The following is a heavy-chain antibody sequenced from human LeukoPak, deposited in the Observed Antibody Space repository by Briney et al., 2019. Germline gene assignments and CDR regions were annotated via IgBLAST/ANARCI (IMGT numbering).Heavy chain of an antibody. Sequence: GGSLRLSCVASGFTFKNYAMSWVRQAPGKGLEWVSSISGGGAGTYYADSVRGRFTISRDNSKNTLYLQMNSLRAEDTALYYCAKDFVRYNIQFDYWGQGALVTVSS. CDR2: ISGGGAGT. CDR1: GFTFKNYA. V-gene: IGHV3-23*01. CDR3: AKDFVRYNIQFDY. J-gene: IGHJ4*02. D-gene: IGHD1-1*01.